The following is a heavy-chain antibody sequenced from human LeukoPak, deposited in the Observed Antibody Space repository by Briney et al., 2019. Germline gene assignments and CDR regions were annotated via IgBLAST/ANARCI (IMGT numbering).Heavy chain of an antibody. Sequence: PSETLSLTCTVSGGSISSYYWSWIRQPPGKGLEWIGEINHSGSTNYSPSLKSRVTISVDTSKNQFSLKLSSVTAAGTAVYYCARGNSDGDYGDAFDIWGQGTMVTVSS. CDR3: ARGNSDGDYGDAFDI. D-gene: IGHD4-17*01. V-gene: IGHV4-34*01. CDR1: GGSISSYY. CDR2: INHSGST. J-gene: IGHJ3*02.